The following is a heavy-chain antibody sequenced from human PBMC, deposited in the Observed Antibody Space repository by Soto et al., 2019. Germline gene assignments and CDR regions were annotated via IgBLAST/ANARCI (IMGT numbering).Heavy chain of an antibody. D-gene: IGHD3-22*01. V-gene: IGHV4-31*03. CDR3: ARATLDSSGPKIDY. CDR2: IYYSGST. CDR1: GGSISSGGYY. Sequence: QVQLQESGPGLVKPSQTLSLTCTVSGGSISSGGYYWSWIRQHPGKGLEWIGYIYYSGSTYYNPSLKSRVTISVDTSKNQFALKLSSVAAADTAVYYCARATLDSSGPKIDYWGQGTLVTVSS. J-gene: IGHJ4*02.